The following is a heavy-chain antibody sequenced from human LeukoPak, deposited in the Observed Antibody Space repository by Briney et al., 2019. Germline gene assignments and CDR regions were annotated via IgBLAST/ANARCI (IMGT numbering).Heavy chain of an antibody. Sequence: ASVKVSCKASGGTFSSYAISWVRQAPGQGLEWMGVIIPIFGTANYAQKFQGRVTITTDESTSTAYMELSSLRSEDTAVYYCAGEHYDILTGYYMSYFDYWGQGTLVTVSS. J-gene: IGHJ4*02. CDR2: IIPIFGTA. CDR3: AGEHYDILTGYYMSYFDY. CDR1: GGTFSSYA. V-gene: IGHV1-69*05. D-gene: IGHD3-9*01.